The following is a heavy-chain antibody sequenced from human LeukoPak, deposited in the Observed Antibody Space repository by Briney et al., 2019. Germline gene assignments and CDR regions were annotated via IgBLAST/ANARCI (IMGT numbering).Heavy chain of an antibody. CDR2: IYHSGST. CDR3: ARVRRFGEPSGGMDV. CDR1: GGSISSSNW. Sequence: SETLSLTCAVSGGSISSSNWWSWVRQPPGKGLEWIGEIYHSGSTNYNPSLKSRVTISVDKSKNQFSLKLSSVTAADTAVYYCARVRRFGEPSGGMDVWGQGTTVTVSS. D-gene: IGHD3-10*01. J-gene: IGHJ6*02. V-gene: IGHV4-4*02.